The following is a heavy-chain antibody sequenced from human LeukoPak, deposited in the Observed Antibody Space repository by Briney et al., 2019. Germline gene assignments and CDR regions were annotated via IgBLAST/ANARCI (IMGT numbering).Heavy chain of an antibody. CDR2: IYYSGST. D-gene: IGHD1-26*01. J-gene: IGHJ4*02. V-gene: IGHV4-39*07. Sequence: SETLSLTCTVSGGSISSSSYYWGWIRQPPGKGLEWIGSIYYSGSTYYNPSLKSRVTISVDTAKNQFSLNLRSVTAADTAVYYCARDTASSGNFDYWGQGTLVTVSS. CDR3: ARDTASSGNFDY. CDR1: GGSISSSSYY.